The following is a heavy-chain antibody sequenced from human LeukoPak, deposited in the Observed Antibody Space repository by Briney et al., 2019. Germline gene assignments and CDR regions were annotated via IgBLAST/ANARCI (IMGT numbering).Heavy chain of an antibody. V-gene: IGHV3-30*02. J-gene: IGHJ4*02. D-gene: IGHD2-2*01. CDR3: AKGGYCSTTTCTFFDY. CDR2: IRYDGSNK. CDR1: GFTFSSSA. Sequence: PGGSLRLSCAASGFTFSSSAMYWVRQAPGKGLEWVAFIRYDGSNKYYADSVEGRFTVSRDNSKNTLYLQMNSLRAEDTAVYLCAKGGYCSTTTCTFFDYWGQGSLVTVSS.